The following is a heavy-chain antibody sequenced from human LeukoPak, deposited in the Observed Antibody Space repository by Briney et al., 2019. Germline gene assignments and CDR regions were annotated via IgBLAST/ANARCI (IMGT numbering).Heavy chain of an antibody. V-gene: IGHV4-61*02. J-gene: IGHJ5*02. Sequence: SQTLSLTCTVSGGSISSGSYYWSWIRQPAGKGLEWIGRIYTSGSTNYNPSLKSRVTISVDTSKNQFSLKLSSVTAADTAVYYCARDINGYVNGRNWFDPWGQGTLVTVSS. CDR1: GGSISSGSYY. D-gene: IGHD2-8*01. CDR3: ARDINGYVNGRNWFDP. CDR2: IYTSGST.